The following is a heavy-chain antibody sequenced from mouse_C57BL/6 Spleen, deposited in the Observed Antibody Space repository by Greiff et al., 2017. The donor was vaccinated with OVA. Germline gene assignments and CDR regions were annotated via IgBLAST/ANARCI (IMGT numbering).Heavy chain of an antibody. D-gene: IGHD2-5*01. V-gene: IGHV10-1*01. CDR3: VRQGYYSNYEAMDY. CDR2: IRSKSNNYAT. CDR1: GFSFNTYA. Sequence: EVHLVESGGGLVQPKGSLKLSCAASGFSFNTYAMNWVRQAPGKGLEWVARIRSKSNNYATYYADSVKDRFTISRDDSESMLYLQMNNLKTEDTAMYYCVRQGYYSNYEAMDYWGQGTSVTVSS. J-gene: IGHJ4*01.